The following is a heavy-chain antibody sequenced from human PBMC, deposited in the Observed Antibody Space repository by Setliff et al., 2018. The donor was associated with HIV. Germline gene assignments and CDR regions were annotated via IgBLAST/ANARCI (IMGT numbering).Heavy chain of an antibody. CDR2: IIPMLGIT. V-gene: IGHV1-69*10. J-gene: IGHJ4*02. D-gene: IGHD1-1*01. CDR3: ATRGRDLGFDY. CDR1: GDTFSNSL. Sequence: SVKVSCKASGDTFSNSLVTWVRQATGQGLECMGGIIPMLGITNYAQRFQGRLTITADEYTGTAYMELSSLRSEDTAVYYCATRGRDLGFDYWGQGTLVTVSS.